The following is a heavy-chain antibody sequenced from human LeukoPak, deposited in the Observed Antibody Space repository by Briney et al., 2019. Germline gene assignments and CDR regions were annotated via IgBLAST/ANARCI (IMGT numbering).Heavy chain of an antibody. V-gene: IGHV3-64*01. CDR2: ISSNGGST. CDR3: ARWGQLAFDY. CDR1: GFTFSSYA. Sequence: PSGGSLRLSCAASGFTFSSYAMHWVRQAPGKGLEYVSAISSNGGSTYYANSVKGRFTISRDNSKNTLYLQMGSLRAEDMAVYYCARWGQLAFDYWGRGTLVTVSS. D-gene: IGHD6-6*01. J-gene: IGHJ4*02.